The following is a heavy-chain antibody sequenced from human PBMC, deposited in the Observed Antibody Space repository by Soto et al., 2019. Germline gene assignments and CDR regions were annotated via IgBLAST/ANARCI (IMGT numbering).Heavy chain of an antibody. CDR1: GFTFSSYS. J-gene: IGHJ4*02. CDR3: ARDEARQFDY. CDR2: ISSSSSYI. D-gene: IGHD6-6*01. V-gene: IGHV3-21*01. Sequence: GSLRLSCAASGFTFSSYSMNWVRQAPGKGLEWVSSISSSSSYIHYADSVKGRFTISRDNAKNSLYLQMNSLRAEDTAVYYCARDEARQFDYWGQGTQVTVSS.